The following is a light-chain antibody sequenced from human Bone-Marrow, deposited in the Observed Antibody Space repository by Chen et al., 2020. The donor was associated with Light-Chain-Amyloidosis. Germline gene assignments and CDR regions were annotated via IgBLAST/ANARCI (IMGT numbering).Light chain of an antibody. Sequence: EIVLTQSPGTLSLSPGERATLSCRASQSVSSSLAWYQHKPGQAPMLLIYDASDRATGVPARFSGSGSGTDFTLTISGLEPEDFAVYCCQHRSNWPPMYTFGKGTKLEIK. CDR2: DAS. CDR3: QHRSNWPPMYT. CDR1: QSVSSS. J-gene: IGKJ2*01. V-gene: IGKV3-11*01.